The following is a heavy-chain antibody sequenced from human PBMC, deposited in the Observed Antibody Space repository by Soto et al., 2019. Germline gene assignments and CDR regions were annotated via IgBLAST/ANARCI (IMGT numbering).Heavy chain of an antibody. CDR1: GGSFSGYY. J-gene: IGHJ5*02. D-gene: IGHD3-16*01. CDR2: INHSGST. Sequence: QVQLQQWGAGLLKPSETLSLTCAVYGGSFSGYYWSWIRQPPGKGLEWIGEINHSGSTNYNPSLKSRVTISVDTSKNQFSLKLSSVTAADTAVYYCARGSSLGNNWFDPWGQGTLVTVSS. V-gene: IGHV4-34*01. CDR3: ARGSSLGNNWFDP.